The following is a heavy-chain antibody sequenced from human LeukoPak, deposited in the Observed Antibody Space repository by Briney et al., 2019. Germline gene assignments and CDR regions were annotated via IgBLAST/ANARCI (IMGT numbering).Heavy chain of an antibody. D-gene: IGHD3-22*01. CDR2: IYDSGST. CDR3: ACLTTADAFDX. Sequence: GSLRLSCAASGFTFSSYATSWIRQPPGKGLEWIGYIYDSGSTNYNPSLKSRVTISVDTSKNQFSLKLSSVTAADTAVYYCACLTTADAFDXWGQGTMVTVXS. V-gene: IGHV4-59*01. CDR1: GFTFSSYA. J-gene: IGHJ3*02.